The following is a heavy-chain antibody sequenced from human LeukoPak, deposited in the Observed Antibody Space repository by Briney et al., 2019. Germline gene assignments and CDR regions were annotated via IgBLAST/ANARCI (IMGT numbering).Heavy chain of an antibody. Sequence: GGSLRLSCAASGFTLSRDVMHWVRQAPGRGLEYVSAISSNGGSTYYANSVKGRFTISRDNSKNTLYLQMGSLRAEDMAVYYCARGRGGYYDYWGQGTLVTVSS. J-gene: IGHJ4*02. CDR3: ARGRGGYYDY. V-gene: IGHV3-64*01. CDR1: GFTLSRDV. D-gene: IGHD3-10*01. CDR2: ISSNGGST.